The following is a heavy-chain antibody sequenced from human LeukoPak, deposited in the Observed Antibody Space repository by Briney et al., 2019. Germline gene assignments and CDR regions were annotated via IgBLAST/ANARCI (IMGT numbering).Heavy chain of an antibody. D-gene: IGHD5-18*01. CDR1: GGSISSSSYY. J-gene: IGHJ5*02. Sequence: SETLSLTCTVSGGSISSSSYYWGWIRQPPGKGLEWIGSIYYSGSTYYNPSLKSRVTISVDTSKNQFSLKLSSVTAADTAVYYCAYRGYSYGYENNWFDPWGQGTLVTVSS. CDR2: IYYSGST. CDR3: AYRGYSYGYENNWFDP. V-gene: IGHV4-39*07.